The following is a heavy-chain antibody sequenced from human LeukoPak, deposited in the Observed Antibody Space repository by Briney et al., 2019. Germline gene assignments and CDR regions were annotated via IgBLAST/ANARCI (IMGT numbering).Heavy chain of an antibody. CDR2: ISGSGGST. J-gene: IGHJ4*02. Sequence: GGSLRLSCAASGFTFSSYAMSWVRQAPGKGLEWVSAISGSGGSTYYADSVKGRFTISRDNSKNTLYLKINSLRAEDTAVYYCAKDKNRDHYYDSSGYSDYFDYWGQGTLVTVSS. CDR3: AKDKNRDHYYDSSGYSDYFDY. D-gene: IGHD3-22*01. CDR1: GFTFSSYA. V-gene: IGHV3-23*01.